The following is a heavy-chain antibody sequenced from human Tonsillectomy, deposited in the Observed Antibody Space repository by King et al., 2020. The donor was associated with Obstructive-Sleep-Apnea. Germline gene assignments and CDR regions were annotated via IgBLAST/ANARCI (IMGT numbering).Heavy chain of an antibody. CDR3: AKAAEWLVIDHHYYYGMDV. J-gene: IGHJ6*02. CDR2: IRHDGSNK. D-gene: IGHD6-19*01. Sequence: VQLVESGGGVVQPGGSLRLSCAASEFTFSMYGMHWVRQAPGKGLEWVAFIRHDGSNKYYEDSVKGRFTISRDNSKNTLYLQMNSLRAEDTAVYYCAKAAEWLVIDHHYYYGMDVWGQGTTVTVSS. V-gene: IGHV3-30*02. CDR1: EFTFSMYG.